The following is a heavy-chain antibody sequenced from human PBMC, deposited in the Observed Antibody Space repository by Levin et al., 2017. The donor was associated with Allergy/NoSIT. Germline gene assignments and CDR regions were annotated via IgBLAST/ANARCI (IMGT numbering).Heavy chain of an antibody. Sequence: GESLKISCAASGFTFRTFWMSWVRQAPGKGPEWVANIKQDGSDKYYVDSVEGRFTVSRDNAKKSLYLQMNSLRVEDTAVYYCARDHDGEDEYFDFWGQGTLVTVSS. J-gene: IGHJ4*02. CDR3: ARDHDGEDEYFDF. CDR2: IKQDGSDK. D-gene: IGHD3-10*01. CDR1: GFTFRTFW. V-gene: IGHV3-7*01.